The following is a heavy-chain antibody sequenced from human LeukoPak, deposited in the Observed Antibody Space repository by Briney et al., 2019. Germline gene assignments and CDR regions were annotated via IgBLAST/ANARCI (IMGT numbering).Heavy chain of an antibody. D-gene: IGHD3-10*01. CDR3: ALSYGSGSYWIYYYYYYMDV. V-gene: IGHV4-59*08. Sequence: ASETLSLTCTVSGGSISSYYWSWIRQPPGKGLEWIGYIYYSGSTNYNPSLKSRVTISVDTSKNQFSLKLSSVTAADTAVYYCALSYGSGSYWIYYYYYYMDVWGKGTTVTISS. J-gene: IGHJ6*03. CDR2: IYYSGST. CDR1: GGSISSYY.